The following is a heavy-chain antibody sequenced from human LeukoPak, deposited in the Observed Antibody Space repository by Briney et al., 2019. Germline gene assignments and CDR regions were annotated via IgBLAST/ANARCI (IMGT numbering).Heavy chain of an antibody. CDR2: ISAYNGNT. CDR1: GYTFTSYG. J-gene: IGHJ6*02. V-gene: IGHV1-18*01. Sequence: ASVKVSCKASGYTFTSYGISWVRQAPGQGLEWMGWISAYNGNTNYAQKLQGRVTMTTGTSTSTAYMELRSLRSDDTAVYYCARRILRYFNWLPSLVSDYYGMDVWGQGTTVTVSS. CDR3: ARRILRYFNWLPSLVSDYYGMDV. D-gene: IGHD3-9*01.